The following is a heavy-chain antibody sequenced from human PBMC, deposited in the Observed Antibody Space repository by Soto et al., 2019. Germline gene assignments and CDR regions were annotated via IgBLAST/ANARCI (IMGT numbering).Heavy chain of an antibody. CDR2: VTGSGSGT. CDR1: GFTFSSYA. J-gene: IGHJ4*02. CDR3: AISIVEYSGGGGY. D-gene: IGHD1-26*01. V-gene: IGHV3-23*01. Sequence: EVHLLESGGDLVQPGGSLRLSCAASGFTFSSYAMSWVRQAPGKGLEWVSSVTGSGSGTYYADSVKGRFTISRDNSKNMLYMQMNSLRGEDTAVYFCAISIVEYSGGGGYWGQGTLVTVSS.